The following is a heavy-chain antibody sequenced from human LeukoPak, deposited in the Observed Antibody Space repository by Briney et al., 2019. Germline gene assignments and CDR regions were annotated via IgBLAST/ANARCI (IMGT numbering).Heavy chain of an antibody. CDR2: IYHSGST. CDR3: ARDLRHYDFSYYYYYMDV. J-gene: IGHJ6*03. CDR1: GVSISSGGYY. V-gene: IGHV4-30-2*01. D-gene: IGHD3-3*01. Sequence: SETLSLTCTVSGVSISSGGYYWSWIRQPPGKGLEWIGYIYHSGSTYYNPSLKSRVTISVDRSKNQFSLKLSSVTAADTAVYYCARDLRHYDFSYYYYYMDVWGKGTTVTVSS.